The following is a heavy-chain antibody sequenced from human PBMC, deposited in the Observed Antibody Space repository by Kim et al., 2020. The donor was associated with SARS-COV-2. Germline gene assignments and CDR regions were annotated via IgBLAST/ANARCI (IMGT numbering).Heavy chain of an antibody. CDR1: GYTFTSYA. D-gene: IGHD2-2*02. V-gene: IGHV1-3*01. J-gene: IGHJ4*02. Sequence: ASVKVSCKASGYTFTSYAMHWVRQAPGQRLEWMGWINAGNGNTKYSQKFQGRVTITRDTSASTAYMELSSLRSEDTAVYYCARGKRTPGYCSSTSCYKTNRQTETTFDYWGQGTLVTVSS. CDR3: ARGKRTPGYCSSTSCYKTNRQTETTFDY. CDR2: INAGNGNT.